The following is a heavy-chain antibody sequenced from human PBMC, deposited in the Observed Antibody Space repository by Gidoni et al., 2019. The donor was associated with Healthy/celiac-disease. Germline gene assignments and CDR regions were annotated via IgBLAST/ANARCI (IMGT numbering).Heavy chain of an antibody. J-gene: IGHJ4*02. V-gene: IGHV4-34*01. CDR1: GGSFSGYY. CDR3: AGRKPRGAHKAPFDY. Sequence: QVQLQQWGAGLLKPSETLSLTCAVYGGSFSGYYWSWIRQPPGKGLEWIGEINHSGSTNSNPSLKSRVTISVDTTKNQFSLKLSSVTAADTAVYYCAGRKPRGAHKAPFDYWGQGTLVTVSS. D-gene: IGHD1-26*01. CDR2: INHSGST.